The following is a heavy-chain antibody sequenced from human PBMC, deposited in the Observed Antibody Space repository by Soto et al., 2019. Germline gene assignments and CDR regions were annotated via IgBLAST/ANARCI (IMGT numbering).Heavy chain of an antibody. Sequence: GGSLTLSCAASGFTFSGYGMHWVRQAPGKGLEWVAVISNDGINKYYGDSVKGRFTISRDNSKNTLYPQMNSLRAEDTAVYYCAKDRVSEHKNGWPQGSWGQGTQVTVSS. CDR3: AKDRVSEHKNGWPQGS. CDR1: GFTFSGYG. V-gene: IGHV3-30*18. D-gene: IGHD6-19*01. CDR2: ISNDGINK. J-gene: IGHJ4*02.